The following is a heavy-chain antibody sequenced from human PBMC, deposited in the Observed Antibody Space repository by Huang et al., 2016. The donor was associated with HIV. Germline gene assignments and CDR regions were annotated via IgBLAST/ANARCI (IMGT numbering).Heavy chain of an antibody. CDR1: GFTFTSSA. V-gene: IGHV1-58*01. CDR3: AAYTSGPAGYYYYYDMDV. D-gene: IGHD6-19*01. J-gene: IGHJ6*02. CDR2: IVVGMGNT. Sequence: QMQLVQSGPEVKKPGTSVKVSCKASGFTFTSSAVQWVRQARGQRLEGIGWIVVGMGNTNYAQKFQERVTITRDMSTSTAYMELSSLRSEDTAVYYCAAYTSGPAGYYYYYDMDVWGQGTTVTVSS.